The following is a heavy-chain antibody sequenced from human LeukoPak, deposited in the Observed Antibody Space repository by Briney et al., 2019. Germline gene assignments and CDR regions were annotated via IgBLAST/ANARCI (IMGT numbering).Heavy chain of an antibody. D-gene: IGHD6-13*01. CDR1: GFTFSSYW. J-gene: IGHJ4*02. V-gene: IGHV3-48*01. CDR2: ISSSSKII. CDR3: ARDPGLKRAAACGDH. Sequence: PGGSLRLSCAASGFTFSSYWMSWVRQAPGKGLEWISYISSSSKIIHYADSVKGRFTIPRDNAKNSLYLQLSSLRAEDTAVYYCARDPGLKRAAACGDHWGQGTLVIVSS.